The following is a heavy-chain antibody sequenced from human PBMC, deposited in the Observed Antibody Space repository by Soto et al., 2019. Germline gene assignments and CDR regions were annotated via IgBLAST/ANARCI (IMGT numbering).Heavy chain of an antibody. V-gene: IGHV3-30-3*01. D-gene: IGHD6-19*01. Sequence: GGSLRLSCAASGFTFSSYAMHWVRQAPGKGLEWVAVISYDGSNKYYADSVKGRFTISRDNSKNTLYLQMNSLRAEDTAVYYCARAYRSGYDYYYGMDVWGQGTTVTVSS. CDR1: GFTFSSYA. CDR2: ISYDGSNK. CDR3: ARAYRSGYDYYYGMDV. J-gene: IGHJ6*02.